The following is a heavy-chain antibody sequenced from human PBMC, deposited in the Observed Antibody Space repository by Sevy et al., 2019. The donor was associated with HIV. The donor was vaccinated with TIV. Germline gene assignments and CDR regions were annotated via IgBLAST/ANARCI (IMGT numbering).Heavy chain of an antibody. D-gene: IGHD3-3*01. CDR1: GDTFSTYD. V-gene: IGHV1-8*02. CDR2: MSPKGGST. Sequence: ASVKVSCKASGDTFSTYDINWVRQAPGQGLEWMGWMSPKGGSTGFAQKFQGRLTMTRDTSINIAYMELSSLRSEDTAVYYWASGGSGDVWNYGYYYYGMDVWGQGTTVTVSS. J-gene: IGHJ6*02. CDR3: ASGGSGDVWNYGYYYYGMDV.